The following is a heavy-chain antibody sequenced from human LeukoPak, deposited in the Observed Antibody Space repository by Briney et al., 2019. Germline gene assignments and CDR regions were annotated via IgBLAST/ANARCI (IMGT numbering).Heavy chain of an antibody. CDR1: GGSISSYY. CDR2: IYTSGST. CDR3: ARQYIDILTGYHRGELYWYFDL. D-gene: IGHD3-9*01. J-gene: IGHJ2*01. V-gene: IGHV4-59*08. Sequence: PSETLSLTCTVSGGSISSYYWSWIRQPPGKGLEWIGRIYTSGSTNYNPSLKSRVTISVDTSKNQFSLKLNSVTAADTAVYYCARQYIDILTGYHRGELYWYFDLWGRGTLVTVSS.